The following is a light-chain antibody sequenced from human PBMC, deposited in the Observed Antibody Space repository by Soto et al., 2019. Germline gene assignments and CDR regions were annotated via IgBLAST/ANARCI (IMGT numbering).Light chain of an antibody. CDR1: QSVSSSY. V-gene: IGKV3-20*01. CDR3: QQYGSSPPYT. Sequence: EIVLTQSPGTLSLSPGERATLSCRASQSVSSSYLAWYQKKPGQAPRLLIYGASSRATGIPDRFSGSGSGTDFTLTISRLEPEDFPVYYCQQYGSSPPYTFGQGTKLEIK. CDR2: GAS. J-gene: IGKJ2*01.